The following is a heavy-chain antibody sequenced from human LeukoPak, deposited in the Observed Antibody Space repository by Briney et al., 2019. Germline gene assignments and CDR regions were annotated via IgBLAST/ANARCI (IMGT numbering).Heavy chain of an antibody. Sequence: QPGGSLRLSCAASGFKFDDYAMHWVRQAPGKGPEWVTLISGDGGSTYYVDSVKGRFTISRDNSKNSLYLQTKSLRTEDTALYYCAKGRSQVTPIDYWGQGTLVTVSS. CDR2: ISGDGGST. CDR3: AKGRSQVTPIDY. J-gene: IGHJ4*02. D-gene: IGHD4-11*01. CDR1: GFKFDDYA. V-gene: IGHV3-43*02.